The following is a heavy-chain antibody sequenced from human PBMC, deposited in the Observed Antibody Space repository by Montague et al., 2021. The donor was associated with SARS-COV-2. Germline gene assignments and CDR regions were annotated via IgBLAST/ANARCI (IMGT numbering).Heavy chain of an antibody. J-gene: IGHJ5*02. CDR1: GGSFSGYC. CDR3: ARGGYSSSWYGTHNWFDP. CDR2: INHSGST. V-gene: IGHV4-34*01. D-gene: IGHD6-13*01. Sequence: ETLSLTCAVYGGSFSGYCWSWIRQPPGKGLEWIGEINHSGSTNXNPSLKSRVSISVDTSKNQFSLKLSSVTAADTAVYYCARGGYSSSWYGTHNWFDPWGQGTLVTVSS.